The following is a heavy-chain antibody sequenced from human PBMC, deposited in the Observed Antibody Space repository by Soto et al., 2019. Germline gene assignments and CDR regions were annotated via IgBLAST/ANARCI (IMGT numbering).Heavy chain of an antibody. V-gene: IGHV3-21*05. CDR3: VRGGGGGLFDP. CDR2: ISPGGRYP. D-gene: IGHD2-15*01. J-gene: IGHJ5*02. CDR1: GFTFSSYS. Sequence: GGSLRLSCAASGFTFSSYSMSWIRQAPGKGLEWLSYISPGGRYPAYADSVKGRFTISRDNAKRSLYLQMMSLTAEDTAIYYCVRGGGGGLFDPWGQGTMVTVSS.